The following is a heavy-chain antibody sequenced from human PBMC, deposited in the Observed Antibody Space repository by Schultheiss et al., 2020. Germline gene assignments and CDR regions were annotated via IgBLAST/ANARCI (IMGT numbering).Heavy chain of an antibody. V-gene: IGHV4-61*02. CDR1: GGSISSGSYY. D-gene: IGHD3-3*01. CDR3: ARGDYDFWSGYYRPYYYYGMDV. Sequence: SETLSLTCTVSGGSISSGSYYWSWIRQPAGKGLEWIGRISTSGSTNYNPSLKSLFTISVDTSKNQFSLKLSSVTAADTAVYYCARGDYDFWSGYYRPYYYYGMDVWGQGTTVTVSS. J-gene: IGHJ6*02. CDR2: ISTSGST.